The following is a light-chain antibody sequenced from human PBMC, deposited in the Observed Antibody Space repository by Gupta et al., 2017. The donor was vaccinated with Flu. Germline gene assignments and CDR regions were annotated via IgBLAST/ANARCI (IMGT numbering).Light chain of an antibody. CDR3: AACDDRLTRPV. V-gene: IGLV1-44*01. CDR1: NS. Sequence: NSVNWYQHFPGTAPKLLILRANQRPSGLHDRISGSKSDTSASLPIRGRQSDDEADYYCAACDDRLTRPVLGGGSRVSVL. J-gene: IGLJ3*02. CDR2: RAN.